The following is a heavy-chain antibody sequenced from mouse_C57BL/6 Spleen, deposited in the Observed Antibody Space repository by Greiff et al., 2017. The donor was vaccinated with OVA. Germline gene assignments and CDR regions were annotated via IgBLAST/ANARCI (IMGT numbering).Heavy chain of an antibody. CDR1: GYTFTSYW. D-gene: IGHD2-2*01. J-gene: IGHJ2*01. CDR2: IDPSDSET. Sequence: QVHVKQPGAELVRPGSSVKLSCKASGYTFTSYWMHWVKQRPIQCLEWIGNIDPSDSETHYNQKFKDKATLTVDKSSSTAYMQLSSLTSEDSAVYYCARVGRDGYDRYFDYWGQGTTLTVSS. V-gene: IGHV1-52*01. CDR3: ARVGRDGYDRYFDY.